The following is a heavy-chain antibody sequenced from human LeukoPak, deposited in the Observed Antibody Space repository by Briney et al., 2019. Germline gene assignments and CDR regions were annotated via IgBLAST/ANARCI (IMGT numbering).Heavy chain of an antibody. V-gene: IGHV1-8*01. CDR3: ARAMRITMIVVVLYYMDV. J-gene: IGHJ6*03. CDR2: MNPNSGNT. Sequence: GASVKVSCKASGYTFTSYDINWVRQATGQGPEWMGWMNPNSGNTGYAQKFQGRVTMTRNTSISTAYMELSSLRSEDTAVYYCARAMRITMIVVVLYYMDVWGKGTTVTVSS. CDR1: GYTFTSYD. D-gene: IGHD3-22*01.